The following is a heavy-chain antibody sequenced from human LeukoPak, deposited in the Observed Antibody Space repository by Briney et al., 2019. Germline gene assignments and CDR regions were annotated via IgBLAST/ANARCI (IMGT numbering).Heavy chain of an antibody. J-gene: IGHJ4*02. CDR3: ATVYSSGWNFHY. D-gene: IGHD6-19*01. CDR1: GYTFSGYY. Sequence: ASVKVSCKASGYTFSGYYLHWVRQAPGQGLEWMGRINPNSGGTNYAQKFQGRVTITRDTSISTAYMELSSLRSDDTAVYYCATVYSSGWNFHYWGQGTLVTVSS. CDR2: INPNSGGT. V-gene: IGHV1-2*02.